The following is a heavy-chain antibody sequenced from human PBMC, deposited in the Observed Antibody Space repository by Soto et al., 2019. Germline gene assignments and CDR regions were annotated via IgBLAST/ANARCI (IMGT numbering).Heavy chain of an antibody. J-gene: IGHJ4*02. Sequence: PGGSLRLSCAASGFTFSSYAMSWVRQAPGKGLEWVSAISGSGGSTYYADSVKGRFTISRDNSKNTLYLQMNSLRAEDTAVCYCAKDLEMTTVTTGVDYWGQGTLVTVSS. D-gene: IGHD4-17*01. CDR2: ISGSGGST. CDR3: AKDLEMTTVTTGVDY. CDR1: GFTFSSYA. V-gene: IGHV3-23*01.